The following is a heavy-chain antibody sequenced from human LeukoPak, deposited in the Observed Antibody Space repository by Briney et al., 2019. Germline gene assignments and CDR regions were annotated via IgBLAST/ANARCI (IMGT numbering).Heavy chain of an antibody. J-gene: IGHJ4*02. V-gene: IGHV3-48*04. CDR2: ISSSSSTI. CDR1: GFTFSSYS. Sequence: GGSLRLSCAASGFTFSSYSMNWVRQAPGKGLEWVSYISSSSSTIYYADSVKGRFTISRDNAKNSLYLQMNSLRAEDTAVYYCARDGRLGFDYWGQGTLVTVSS. CDR3: ARDGRLGFDY. D-gene: IGHD3-16*01.